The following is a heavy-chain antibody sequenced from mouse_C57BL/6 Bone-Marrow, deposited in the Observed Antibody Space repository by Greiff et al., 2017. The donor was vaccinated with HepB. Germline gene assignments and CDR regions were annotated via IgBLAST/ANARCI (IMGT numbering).Heavy chain of an antibody. CDR2: ISSGGGYI. D-gene: IGHD3-2*02. CDR3: ARADSSGFFDY. Sequence: EVQLMESGGGLVKPGGSLKLSCAASGFTFSDYGMHWVRQAPEKGLEWVAYISSGGGYIYYADTVKGRFTLTRDNAKSTLYLQMTSLRSEDTAMYYCARADSSGFFDYWGQGTTLTVSS. V-gene: IGHV5-17*01. CDR1: GFTFSDYG. J-gene: IGHJ2*01.